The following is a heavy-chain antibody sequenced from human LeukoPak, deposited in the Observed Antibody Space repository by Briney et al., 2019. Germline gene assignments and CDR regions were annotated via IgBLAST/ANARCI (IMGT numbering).Heavy chain of an antibody. CDR1: GGSISSYY. V-gene: IGHV4-59*01. Sequence: SETLSLTCTVSGGSISSYYWSWIRQPPGKGLEWIGYIYYSGSTNYNPSLKSRVTISVDTSKNQFSLKLSSVTAADTAGYYCAYSSGSTFDYWGQGTLVTVSS. CDR2: IYYSGST. CDR3: AYSSGSTFDY. J-gene: IGHJ4*02. D-gene: IGHD6-19*01.